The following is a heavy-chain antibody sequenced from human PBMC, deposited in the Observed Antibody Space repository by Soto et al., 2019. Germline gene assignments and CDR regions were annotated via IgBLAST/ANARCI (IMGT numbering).Heavy chain of an antibody. CDR2: ISAYNGNT. V-gene: IGHV1-18*01. CDR3: ARDLDYYDSSDAFDI. Sequence: ASVKVSCKASGYTFTSYGISWVRQAPGQGLEWMGWISAYNGNTNYAQKLQGRVTMTRDTSASTVYMELSSLRSEDTAVYYCARDLDYYDSSDAFDIWGQGTMVTVSS. D-gene: IGHD3-22*01. J-gene: IGHJ3*02. CDR1: GYTFTSYG.